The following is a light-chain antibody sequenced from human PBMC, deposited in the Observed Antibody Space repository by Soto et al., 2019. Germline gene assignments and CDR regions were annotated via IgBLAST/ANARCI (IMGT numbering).Light chain of an antibody. CDR3: LQTDTFPIT. J-gene: IGKJ5*01. V-gene: IGKV1-12*01. Sequence: DIQLTQSPSFLSASVGDRVTITCRASQDIGSWLAWYQQKPGKAPNLLIYAASSLQSGVPSRFSGSGSGTFFTLTISSLQPEDFATYFCLQTDTFPITFGQGTRLEIK. CDR2: AAS. CDR1: QDIGSW.